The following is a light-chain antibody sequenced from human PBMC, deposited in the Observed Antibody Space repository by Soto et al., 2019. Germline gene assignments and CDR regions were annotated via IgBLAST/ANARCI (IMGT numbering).Light chain of an antibody. V-gene: IGKV1-39*01. CDR3: QQGYSTTWT. CDR1: QSISSY. J-gene: IGKJ1*01. Sequence: DIQMTQSPSSLSASVGDRVTITCRASQSISSYLHWYQQKPGKAPKLLIYAASNLQSGVPSRFSASGSGTDFTLTLNSLQPEDFATYYCQQGYSTTWTFGQGTKVEIK. CDR2: AAS.